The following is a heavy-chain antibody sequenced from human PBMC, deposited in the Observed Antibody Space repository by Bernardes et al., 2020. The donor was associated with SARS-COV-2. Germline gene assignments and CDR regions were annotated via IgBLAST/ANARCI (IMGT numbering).Heavy chain of an antibody. Sequence: GGSLRLSCAASGFTVSVYWMHWVRQAPGKGLVWVARVNSDGSRITYADSVKGRFTISRDNAKNTLYLQMHRLRAEDTAVYYCAREEGYVLGLSYHYDGIDVWGQGTTVTVSS. CDR2: VNSDGSRI. CDR3: AREEGYVLGLSYHYDGIDV. V-gene: IGHV3-74*03. CDR1: GFTVSVYW. D-gene: IGHD5-12*01. J-gene: IGHJ6*02.